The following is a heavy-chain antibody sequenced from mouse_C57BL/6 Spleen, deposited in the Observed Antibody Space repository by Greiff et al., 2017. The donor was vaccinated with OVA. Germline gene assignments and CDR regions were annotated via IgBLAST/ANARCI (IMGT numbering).Heavy chain of an antibody. CDR2: IYPSDSET. CDR3: AREVRDYYGSSYFDY. CDR1: GYTFTSYW. J-gene: IGHJ2*01. V-gene: IGHV1-61*01. Sequence: VQLQQPGAELVRPGSSVKLSCKASGYTFTSYWMDWVKQRPGQGLEWIGNIYPSDSETHYNQKFKDKATLTVDKSSGTAYMQLSSLTSEDSAVYYCAREVRDYYGSSYFDYWGQGTTLTVSS. D-gene: IGHD1-1*01.